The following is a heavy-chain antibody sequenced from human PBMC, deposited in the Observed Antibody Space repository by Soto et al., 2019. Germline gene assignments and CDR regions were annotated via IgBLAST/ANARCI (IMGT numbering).Heavy chain of an antibody. V-gene: IGHV4-59*01. J-gene: IGHJ5*02. CDR1: GGSISSYY. D-gene: IGHD3-22*01. Sequence: PSETLSLTCTVSGGSISSYYWSWIRQPPGKGLEWIGYIYYSGSTNYNPSLKSRVTISVDTSKNQFSLKLSSVTAADTAVYYCARSITMIDNWFDPWGQGTPVTVSS. CDR3: ARSITMIDNWFDP. CDR2: IYYSGST.